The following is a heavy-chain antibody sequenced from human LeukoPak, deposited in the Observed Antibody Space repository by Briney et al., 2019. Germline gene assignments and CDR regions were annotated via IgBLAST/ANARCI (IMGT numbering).Heavy chain of an antibody. Sequence: PGGSLRLSCAASGFIFCDHYMSWIRQAPGEGLEWISYISRSSNTIYYADSVKGRFTISRDNAKNSVYLEMNSLRVEDTAVYYCAREILHYGGSSYFDRWGQGTLVTVSS. CDR3: AREILHYGGSSYFDR. J-gene: IGHJ4*02. CDR1: GFIFCDHY. D-gene: IGHD4-23*01. V-gene: IGHV3-11*01. CDR2: ISRSSNTI.